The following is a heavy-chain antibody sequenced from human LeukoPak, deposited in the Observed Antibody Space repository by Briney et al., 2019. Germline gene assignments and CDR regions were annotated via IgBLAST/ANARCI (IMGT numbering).Heavy chain of an antibody. J-gene: IGHJ4*02. D-gene: IGHD4/OR15-4a*01. V-gene: IGHV1-69*13. Sequence: ASVKVSCKASGGTFSSYAISWVRQAPGQGLEWMGGIISIFGTANYAQKFQGRVTITADESTSTAYMELSSLRSEDTAVYYCARDRGLTTAIWNYWGQGTLVTVSS. CDR3: ARDRGLTTAIWNY. CDR2: IISIFGTA. CDR1: GGTFSSYA.